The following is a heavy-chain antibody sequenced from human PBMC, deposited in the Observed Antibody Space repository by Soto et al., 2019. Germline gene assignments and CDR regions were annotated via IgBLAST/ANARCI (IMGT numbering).Heavy chain of an antibody. CDR3: ATVGFYYGQSDYWYFEL. J-gene: IGHJ2*01. CDR1: GFTFSTYA. D-gene: IGHD3-10*01. V-gene: IGHV3-23*01. CDR2: ITRSGDYT. Sequence: EVQLLESGGGLVQPGGSLRLSCAASGFTFSTYAMTWVRQAPGKGLEWVSAITRSGDYTQYADSVKGRFTISRDNSNNTLCLQLIGRRAVGTAVYCCATVGFYYGQSDYWYFELGGRGTLVTVSS.